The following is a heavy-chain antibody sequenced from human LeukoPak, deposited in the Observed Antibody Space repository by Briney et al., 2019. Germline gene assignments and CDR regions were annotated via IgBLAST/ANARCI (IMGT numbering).Heavy chain of an antibody. J-gene: IGHJ4*02. D-gene: IGHD2-21*01. V-gene: IGHV3-48*03. Sequence: PGGSLRLSCATSAFTLSSYEMNWVRQAPGKGLEWVSYISSSGSSLYYADSVKGRFTISRDNARNSLYLQMNSLRAEDTAVYYRARGLKPIPPLVTPPGYWGQGTLVTVSS. CDR1: AFTLSSYE. CDR2: ISSSGSSL. CDR3: ARGLKPIPPLVTPPGY.